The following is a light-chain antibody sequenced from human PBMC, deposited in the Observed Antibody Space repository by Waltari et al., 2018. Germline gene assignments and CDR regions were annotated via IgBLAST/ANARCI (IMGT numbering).Light chain of an antibody. V-gene: IGKV4-1*01. Sequence: DIVTTQSPDSLAVSLRERATIHCKYSQSVLYSSNNKNYLAWYQQKPGQPPKLLIYWASTRESGVPDRFSGSGSGTDFTLTISSLQAEDVAVYYCQQYYTTPYTFGQGTKLEIK. J-gene: IGKJ2*01. CDR3: QQYYTTPYT. CDR1: QSVLYSSNNKNY. CDR2: WAS.